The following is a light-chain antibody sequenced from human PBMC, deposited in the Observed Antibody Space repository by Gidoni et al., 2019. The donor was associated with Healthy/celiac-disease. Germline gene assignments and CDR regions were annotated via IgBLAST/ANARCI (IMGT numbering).Light chain of an antibody. CDR3: QQYNNWPPYT. J-gene: IGKJ2*01. CDR2: GAS. V-gene: IGKV3-15*01. CDR1: QSVSSN. Sequence: IVMTQSPATLSVSPGERATLSCRASQSVSSNLAWYQQKPGQAHMLRIYGASTRATGIPSSFSGGGAGTEFTLTINSLQSEDFAVYYGQQYNNWPPYTFGQGTKLEIK.